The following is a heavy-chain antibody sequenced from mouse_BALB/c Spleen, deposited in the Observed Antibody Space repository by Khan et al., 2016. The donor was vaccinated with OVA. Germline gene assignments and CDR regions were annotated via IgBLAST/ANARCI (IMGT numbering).Heavy chain of an antibody. Sequence: EVELVESGPGLVKPSQSLSLTCTVTGYSITSDYAWNWIRQFPGNKLEWMGYISYSGSTTYNPSLKSRISITRDTSKNQFFLQLNSVTTEDTATYYCARWFTYWGQGTLVTVST. CDR3: ARWFTY. V-gene: IGHV3-2*02. CDR1: GYSITSDYA. CDR2: ISYSGST. J-gene: IGHJ3*01.